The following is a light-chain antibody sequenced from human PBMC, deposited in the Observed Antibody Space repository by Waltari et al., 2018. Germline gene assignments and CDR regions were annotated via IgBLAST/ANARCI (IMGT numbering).Light chain of an antibody. J-gene: IGLJ2*01. Sequence: FMLTQPLSVSESPGKTVPISCTGDSGTFATNSVTWFQHRPGRAPTVVISDDNQRPAGVPELCSGSIATSSRAAPLTISGMKTEDEADYYCQSYDVAHHVIFGGGTKLTVL. CDR1: SGTFATNS. CDR2: DDN. CDR3: QSYDVAHHVI. V-gene: IGLV6-57*02.